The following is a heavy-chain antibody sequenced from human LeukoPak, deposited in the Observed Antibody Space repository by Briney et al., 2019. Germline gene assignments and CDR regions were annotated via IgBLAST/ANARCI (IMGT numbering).Heavy chain of an antibody. CDR2: TYYRSRWIN. J-gene: IGHJ6*02. V-gene: IGHV6-1*01. D-gene: IGHD4-23*01. CDR1: GDSVSSNSAA. CDR3: ARAGDKLGYYYYGMDV. Sequence: SQTLSLTCAISGDSVSSNSAAWNWIRQSPSGGLEWLGRTYYRSRWINDYAESVKSRITINPDASKNQFSLQLNSVTPEDTAVYYCARAGDKLGYYYYGMDVWGQGTTVTVSS.